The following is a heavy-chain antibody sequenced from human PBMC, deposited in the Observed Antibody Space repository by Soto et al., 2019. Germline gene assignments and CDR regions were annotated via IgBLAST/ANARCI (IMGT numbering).Heavy chain of an antibody. CDR3: ARQGLGALHGLVAV. Sequence: QVPLQESGPGLVKPSETLSLSCTVSGGSISNYYWSWFRQTPGKGLEWIGYVHDSGCSNYNPSLKSRVAISLDTSKSQFSLKLTSVTATDTAVYYCARQGLGALHGLVAVWGQGTTVTVSS. V-gene: IGHV4-59*08. J-gene: IGHJ6*02. CDR2: VHDSGCS. CDR1: GGSISNYY. D-gene: IGHD1-26*01.